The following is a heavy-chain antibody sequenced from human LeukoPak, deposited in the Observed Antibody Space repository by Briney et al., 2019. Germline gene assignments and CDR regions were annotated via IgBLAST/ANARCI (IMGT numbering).Heavy chain of an antibody. CDR3: AKSVGRGIAARLETTPFDY. CDR1: GFTFSDYY. V-gene: IGHV3-11*01. CDR2: ISSSGSTI. J-gene: IGHJ4*02. D-gene: IGHD6-6*01. Sequence: PGGSLRLSCAASGFTFSDYYMSWIRQAPGKGLEWVSYISSSGSTIYYADSVKGRFTISRDNAKNSLYLQMNSLRAEDMALYYCAKSVGRGIAARLETTPFDYWGQGTLVTVSS.